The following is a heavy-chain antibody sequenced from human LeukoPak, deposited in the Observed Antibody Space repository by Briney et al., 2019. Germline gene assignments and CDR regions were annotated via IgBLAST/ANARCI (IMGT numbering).Heavy chain of an antibody. J-gene: IGHJ3*02. V-gene: IGHV4-59*01. CDR2: FYYSGST. Sequence: SETLSLTCTVSGGSISGYYWSWLRQPPGRGLEWIGYFYYSGSTSYNPSLKGPVTISVDTSKNQFSLKLSSVTAADTAVYYCARQPRGHTSWGTQAHAFDIWGQGTMVTVSS. CDR3: ARQPRGHTSWGTQAHAFDI. D-gene: IGHD1-7*01. CDR1: GGSISGYY.